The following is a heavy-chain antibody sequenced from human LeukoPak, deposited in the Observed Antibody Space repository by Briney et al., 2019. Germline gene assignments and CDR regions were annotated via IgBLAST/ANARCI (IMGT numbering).Heavy chain of an antibody. CDR2: IYYSGST. CDR1: GGSISSYY. Sequence: SETLSLTCTVSGGSISSYYWSWIRQPPGKGLEWIGYIYYSGSTNYNPSLKSRVTISVDTSKNQFSLKLSSVTAADTALYYCARGGLQLWYKPSYFDYWGQGTLVTVSS. V-gene: IGHV4-59*01. CDR3: ARGGLQLWYKPSYFDY. J-gene: IGHJ4*02. D-gene: IGHD5-18*01.